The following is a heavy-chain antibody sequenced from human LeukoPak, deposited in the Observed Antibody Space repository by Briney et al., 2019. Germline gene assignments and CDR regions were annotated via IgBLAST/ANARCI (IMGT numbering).Heavy chain of an antibody. V-gene: IGHV3-30*02. CDR2: IRYDGSNK. D-gene: IGHD3-22*01. CDR3: AKDLSPGYYYPAGAFDI. Sequence: GGSLRLSCAASGFTFSSYGMHWVRQAPGKGLEWVAFIRYDGSNKYYADSVKGRFTISRDNSKNTLYLQMNSLRAEDTAVYYCAKDLSPGYYYPAGAFDIWGQGTMVTVSS. CDR1: GFTFSSYG. J-gene: IGHJ3*02.